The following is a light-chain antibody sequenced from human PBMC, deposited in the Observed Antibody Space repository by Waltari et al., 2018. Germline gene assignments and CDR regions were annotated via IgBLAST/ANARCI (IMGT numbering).Light chain of an antibody. CDR1: SSDVGAYDY. CDR3: SSFTTSSTQV. J-gene: IGLJ1*01. V-gene: IGLV2-14*01. CDR2: EVS. Sequence: QSALTQPASVSGSPGHSITISCTETSSDVGAYDYVSWYQQYPGKAPKLMIFEVSNRPSGASIRFSGSKSGNTASLTISGLLPEDEADYYCSSFTTSSTQVFGTGTKVTVL.